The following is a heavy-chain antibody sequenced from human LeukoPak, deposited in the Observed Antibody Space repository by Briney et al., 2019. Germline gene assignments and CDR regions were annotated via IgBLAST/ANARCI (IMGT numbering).Heavy chain of an antibody. Sequence: SVKVSCKASGGTFSSYAISWVRQAPGQGLEWMGRIIPILGIASYAQKFQGRVTITADKSTSTAYMELSSLRSEDTAVYYCARDHYYGSGSENYYYYYGMDVWGQGTTVTVSS. J-gene: IGHJ6*02. CDR3: ARDHYYGSGSENYYYYYGMDV. CDR1: GGTFSSYA. D-gene: IGHD3-10*01. CDR2: IIPILGIA. V-gene: IGHV1-69*04.